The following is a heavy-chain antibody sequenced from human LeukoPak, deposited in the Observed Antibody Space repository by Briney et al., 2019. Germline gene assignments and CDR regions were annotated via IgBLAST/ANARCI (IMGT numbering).Heavy chain of an antibody. Sequence: SETLSLTCTVSGGSISSCYWSWIRQPPGKGLEWIGYIYYSGSTNYNPSLKCRVTISVDTSKNQFSLKLSSVTAADTAVYYCASNIAAAGTTAFDYWGQGTLVTVSS. D-gene: IGHD6-13*01. J-gene: IGHJ4*02. CDR3: ASNIAAAGTTAFDY. V-gene: IGHV4-59*08. CDR2: IYYSGST. CDR1: GGSISSCY.